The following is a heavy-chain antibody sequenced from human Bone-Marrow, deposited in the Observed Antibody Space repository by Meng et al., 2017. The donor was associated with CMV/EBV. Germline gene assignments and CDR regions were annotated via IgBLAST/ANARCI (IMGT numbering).Heavy chain of an antibody. CDR3: ARMIPSGYQDFDY. CDR2: INPNSGGT. CDR1: GYTFTGYY. D-gene: IGHD3-22*01. V-gene: IGHV1-2*02. J-gene: IGHJ4*02. Sequence: KAYGYTFTGYYMHWVRQAPGQGLEWMGWINPNSGGTNYAQKFQGRVTMTRDTSISTAYMELSRLRSDDTAVYYCARMIPSGYQDFDYWGQGTLVTVSS.